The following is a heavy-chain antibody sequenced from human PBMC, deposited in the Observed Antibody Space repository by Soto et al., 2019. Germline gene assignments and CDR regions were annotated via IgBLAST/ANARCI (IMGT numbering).Heavy chain of an antibody. J-gene: IGHJ6*02. Sequence: QVTLKESGPVLVKPTETLTLTCTVSGFSLSNARMGVSWIRQPPGKALEWLAHIFSNDEKSYGTSLKSRLTISKDTSKSQVVLTMTNMDPVDTATYYCARIPPTYYDFWSGTYYYYGMDVWGQGTTVTVSS. V-gene: IGHV2-26*01. CDR2: IFSNDEK. CDR1: GFSLSNARMG. CDR3: ARIPPTYYDFWSGTYYYYGMDV. D-gene: IGHD3-3*01.